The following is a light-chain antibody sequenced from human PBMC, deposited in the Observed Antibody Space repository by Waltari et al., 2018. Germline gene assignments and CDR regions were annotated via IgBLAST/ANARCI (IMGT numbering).Light chain of an antibody. J-gene: IGKJ3*01. V-gene: IGKV1-8*01. CDR2: AAS. Sequence: AIRMTQSPSSFSASTGDRVPITCRASQGSSSYLAWYQQKPGKAPKLLIYAASTLQSGVPSRFSGSGSGTDFTLTISCLQSEDFATYYCQQYYSYPPTFGPGTKVDIK. CDR1: QGSSSY. CDR3: QQYYSYPPT.